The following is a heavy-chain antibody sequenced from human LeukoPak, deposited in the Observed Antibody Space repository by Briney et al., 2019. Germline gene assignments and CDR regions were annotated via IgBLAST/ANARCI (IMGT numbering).Heavy chain of an antibody. V-gene: IGHV3-9*01. CDR2: ITWNCGSI. J-gene: IGHJ4*02. CDR3: AKEDHFAS. Sequence: GRSLRLSCAASGFTFDDYTMHWVRQAPGKGLEWVSGITWNCGSIGYADSVRGRFTISRDNAKNSLYLEMNSLRAEDTALYYCAKEDHFASWGQGTLVTVSS. CDR1: GFTFDDYT.